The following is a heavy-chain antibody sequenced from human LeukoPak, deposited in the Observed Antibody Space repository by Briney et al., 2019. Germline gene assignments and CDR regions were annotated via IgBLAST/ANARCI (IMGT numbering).Heavy chain of an antibody. CDR3: ARDPRGPTGYDSPGRDTFYS. CDR1: GFTFDNFA. V-gene: IGHV3-30*04. CDR2: IFYDGTIY. Sequence: GGSLRLSCTASGFTFDNFAMHWVRQAPGKGLEWVAVIFYDGTIYYYADSVKGRFTISRDNSKNTLYLQMRSLRPDDTAVYYCARDPRGPTGYDSPGRDTFYSWGQGSLVAVSS. J-gene: IGHJ4*02. D-gene: IGHD3-22*01.